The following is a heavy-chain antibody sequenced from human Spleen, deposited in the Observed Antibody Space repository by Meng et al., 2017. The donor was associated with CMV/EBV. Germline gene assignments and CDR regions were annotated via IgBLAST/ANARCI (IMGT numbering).Heavy chain of an antibody. CDR2: IYSGGSRT. J-gene: IGHJ4*02. V-gene: IGHV3-23*03. CDR3: AKDGTAWSGSIPNDF. D-gene: IGHD3-3*01. CDR1: GFTFSSYA. Sequence: GESLKISCAASGFTFSSYAMSWVRQAPGKGLEWVSVIYSGGSRTYYADSVKGRFTVSRDNSKNTLYLQMNSLRAGDTAVYYCAKDGTAWSGSIPNDFWGQGTLVTVSS.